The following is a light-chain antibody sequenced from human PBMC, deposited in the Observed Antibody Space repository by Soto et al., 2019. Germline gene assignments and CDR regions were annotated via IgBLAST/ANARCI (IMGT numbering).Light chain of an antibody. CDR3: QQYYDSPWT. V-gene: IGKV4-1*01. CDR2: WAS. Sequence: DIVMTQSPDSLAVSLGERATINCKSSQSVLSSSNNKNYLAWYQQKPGQPPKLLIYWASTRESGVPSRFSGSGSGTDFTLTISSLQAEDMAVYYCQQYYDSPWTFGQGTKVDIK. CDR1: QSVLSSSNNKNY. J-gene: IGKJ1*01.